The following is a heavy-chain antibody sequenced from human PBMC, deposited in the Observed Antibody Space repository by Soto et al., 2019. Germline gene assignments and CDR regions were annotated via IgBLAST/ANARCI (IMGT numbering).Heavy chain of an antibody. CDR1: GDSVSSDSGA. V-gene: IGHV6-1*01. Sequence: SQTLSLTCAISGDSVSSDSGAWNWLRQSPSRGLEWLGRTYYRSKWYSEYAVSVKSRIDINPDTPKNQFSLHLSSVTPEDTAVYYCARLSAGELRGYWGQGTLVTVSS. CDR3: ARLSAGELRGY. D-gene: IGHD1-7*01. J-gene: IGHJ4*02. CDR2: TYYRSKWYS.